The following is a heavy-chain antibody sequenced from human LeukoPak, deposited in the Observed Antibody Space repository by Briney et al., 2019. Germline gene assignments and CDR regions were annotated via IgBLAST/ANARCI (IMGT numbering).Heavy chain of an antibody. Sequence: SETLSLTCTVSGGSISSSSYYWGWIRQPPGKVLEWIGSIYYSGSTYYNPSLKSRVTISVDTSKNQFSLKLSSVTAADTAVYYCARLYSGSRPTNAFDIWGQGTMVTVSS. J-gene: IGHJ3*02. V-gene: IGHV4-39*01. CDR3: ARLYSGSRPTNAFDI. CDR1: GGSISSSSYY. D-gene: IGHD1-26*01. CDR2: IYYSGST.